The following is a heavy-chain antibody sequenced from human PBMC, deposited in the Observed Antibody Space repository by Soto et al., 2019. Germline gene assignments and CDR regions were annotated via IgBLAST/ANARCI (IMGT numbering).Heavy chain of an antibody. Sequence: GGSLRLSCTASGFSFSNYEFNWVRQAPGKGLEWVSYISPSGRTTYFADSVEGRFTISRDNAQNSLYLQMNSLRAEDTAVYYCARDYEDSRSFFHYSYGMDVWGQGTTVTVSS. V-gene: IGHV3-48*03. J-gene: IGHJ6*02. D-gene: IGHD6-6*01. CDR1: GFSFSNYE. CDR2: ISPSGRTT. CDR3: ARDYEDSRSFFHYSYGMDV.